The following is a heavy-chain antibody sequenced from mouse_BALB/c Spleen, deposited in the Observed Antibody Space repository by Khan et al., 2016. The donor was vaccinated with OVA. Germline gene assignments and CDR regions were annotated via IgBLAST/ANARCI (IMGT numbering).Heavy chain of an antibody. Sequence: QVRLQQSGAELAKPGASVKMSCKASGYTFTSYWMHWVKQRPGQGLEWIGYINPSTDYTDYNQKFKDKATLTVDKSSGTAYMQLTSLTSEDSAVYYCVNHGSSSAWFTYWGQGTLVTVSA. J-gene: IGHJ3*01. D-gene: IGHD1-1*01. V-gene: IGHV1-7*01. CDR3: VNHGSSSAWFTY. CDR2: INPSTDYT. CDR1: GYTFTSYW.